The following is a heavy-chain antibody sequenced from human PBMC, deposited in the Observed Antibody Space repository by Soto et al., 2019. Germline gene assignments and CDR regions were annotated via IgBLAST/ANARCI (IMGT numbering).Heavy chain of an antibody. V-gene: IGHV3-11*06. Sequence: GGSLRLSCAASGFTFSDYYMSWIRQAPGKGLEWVSYISSSSSYTNYADSVKGRFTISRDNAKNSLYLQMNSLRAEDTAVYYCAVNSGSYYVDYWGQGTLVTVSS. J-gene: IGHJ4*02. CDR1: GFTFSDYY. D-gene: IGHD1-26*01. CDR3: AVNSGSYYVDY. CDR2: ISSSSSYT.